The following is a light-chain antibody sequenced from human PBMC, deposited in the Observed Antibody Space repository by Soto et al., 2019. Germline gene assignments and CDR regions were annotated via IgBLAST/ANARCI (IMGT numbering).Light chain of an antibody. J-gene: IGKJ5*01. CDR1: QDIRNY. CDR3: QNYDSAPIT. Sequence: DIQMTQSPPTLSASVGTRVSITCRASQDIRNYLAWYQQKPGKVPKVLIYAASTLQPGVPSRFSGSGSGTDFTLTINSLQPDDIATYYCQNYDSAPITFGQGTRWRL. CDR2: AAS. V-gene: IGKV1-27*01.